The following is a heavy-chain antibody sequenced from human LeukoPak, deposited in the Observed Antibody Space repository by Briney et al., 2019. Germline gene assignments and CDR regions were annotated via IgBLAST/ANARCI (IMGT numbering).Heavy chain of an antibody. D-gene: IGHD3-10*01. V-gene: IGHV4-61*02. Sequence: NPSETLSPTCTVSVASISSGTYYWSWVRQPAGKGLEWIGRIYTSGNTNYNPSLKSRVTMSVDTSKNQFSLKLSSVTAADTAVYYCASGGYYYGSGTPYSDYWGQGTLVTVSS. CDR2: IYTSGNT. CDR1: VASISSGTYY. J-gene: IGHJ4*02. CDR3: ASGGYYYGSGTPYSDY.